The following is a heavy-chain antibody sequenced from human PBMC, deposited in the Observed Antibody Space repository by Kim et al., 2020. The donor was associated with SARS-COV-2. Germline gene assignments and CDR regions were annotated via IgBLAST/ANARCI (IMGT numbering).Heavy chain of an antibody. CDR1: GFIISTYW. J-gene: IGHJ4*02. Sequence: GGSLRLSCAGSGFIISTYWMTWVRQPPGKGLEWVANIKEDGSEAYYADSVKGRFTISRDNAKNSLYLQMNSLRAEDTAVYYCMRDPATYGGQGTHVIV. V-gene: IGHV3-7*01. CDR3: MRDPATY. CDR2: IKEDGSEA.